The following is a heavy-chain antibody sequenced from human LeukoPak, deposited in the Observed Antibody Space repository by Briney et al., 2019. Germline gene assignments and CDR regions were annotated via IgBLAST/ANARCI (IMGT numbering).Heavy chain of an antibody. CDR3: ARHIAVAGPNLYYFDY. V-gene: IGHV1-46*01. Sequence: GASVKVSCKASGYTFTSYYMHWVRQAPGQGLEWMGIINPSGGSTSYAQKFQGRVTMTRDTSTSTVYMELSSLRSDDTAVFYCARHIAVAGPNLYYFDYWGQGTLVTVSS. J-gene: IGHJ4*02. CDR2: INPSGGST. CDR1: GYTFTSYY. D-gene: IGHD6-19*01.